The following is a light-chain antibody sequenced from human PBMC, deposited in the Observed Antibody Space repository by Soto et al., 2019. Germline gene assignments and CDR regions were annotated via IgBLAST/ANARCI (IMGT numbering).Light chain of an antibody. CDR2: KAS. J-gene: IGKJ1*01. Sequence: DIQMTQSPSTLSASVGDRVTITCRASQNVNNCLAWYQQKPGKAPKLLIHKASNLESGVPSRFSGSGSGTVFSLTISSLQPDDVATYYCQQYNSYWTFGQGTKVEIK. CDR1: QNVNNC. V-gene: IGKV1-5*03. CDR3: QQYNSYWT.